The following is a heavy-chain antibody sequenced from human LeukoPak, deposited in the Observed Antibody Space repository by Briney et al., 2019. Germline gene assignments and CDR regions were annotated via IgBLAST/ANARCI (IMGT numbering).Heavy chain of an antibody. J-gene: IGHJ4*02. CDR1: GFTFSSYA. Sequence: GGSLRLSCAASGFTFSSYAMHWVRQAPGKGLEWVAVISYDGSNKYYADSVKGRFTISRDNSKNTLYLQMNSLRAEDTAVYYCAREISSAQGYDYWGQGTLVTVSS. CDR2: ISYDGSNK. V-gene: IGHV3-30-3*01. D-gene: IGHD3-22*01. CDR3: AREISSAQGYDY.